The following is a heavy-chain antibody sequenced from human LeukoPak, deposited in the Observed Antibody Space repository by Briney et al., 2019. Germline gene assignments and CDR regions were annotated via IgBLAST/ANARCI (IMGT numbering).Heavy chain of an antibody. V-gene: IGHV5-51*01. CDR1: ANTFTNSW. CDR2: IFVGDSDT. Sequence: GESLKISCKASANTFTNSWIGWVRQMPGKGLEWMGIIFVGDSDTTYSPSFQGQVTISADRSISTAYLQWNSLKVSDTAMYFCARLGYCSGGTCSSGYFYGMDVWGQGTTVTVSS. CDR3: ARLGYCSGGTCSSGYFYGMDV. D-gene: IGHD2-15*01. J-gene: IGHJ6*02.